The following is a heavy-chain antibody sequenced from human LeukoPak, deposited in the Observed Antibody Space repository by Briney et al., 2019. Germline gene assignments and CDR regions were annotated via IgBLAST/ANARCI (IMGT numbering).Heavy chain of an antibody. D-gene: IGHD3-9*01. CDR1: GFTFSSYE. CDR3: ASHRVEFDWFFL. V-gene: IGHV3-48*03. J-gene: IGHJ4*02. CDR2: ISSSGSTI. Sequence: GGSLRLSCAASGFTFSSYEMNWVRQAPGKGLERVSYISSSGSTIYYADSVKGRFTISRDNAKNSLYLQMNSLRAEDTAVYYCASHRVEFDWFFLGGQGTLVTVSS.